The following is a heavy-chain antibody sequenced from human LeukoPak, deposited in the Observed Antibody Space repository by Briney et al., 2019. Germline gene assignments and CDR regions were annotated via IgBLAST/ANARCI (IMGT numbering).Heavy chain of an antibody. CDR2: LWYDGSNE. J-gene: IGHJ6*03. CDR1: GFTFRSYG. Sequence: SGGSLRLSCVASGFTFRSYGMNWVRQAPGKGLEWLSLLWYDGSNEYYADSVKGRFTISRDNSENTLYLQMNSLRAEDTAVYYCAKGMTTGPRSVYHYMDVWGKGTTVTVSS. CDR3: AKGMTTGPRSVYHYMDV. V-gene: IGHV3-33*06. D-gene: IGHD4-17*01.